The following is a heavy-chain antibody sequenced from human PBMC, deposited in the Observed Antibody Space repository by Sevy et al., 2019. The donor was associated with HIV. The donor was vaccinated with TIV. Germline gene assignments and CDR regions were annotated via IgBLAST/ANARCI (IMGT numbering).Heavy chain of an antibody. V-gene: IGHV1-18*01. CDR3: ARGYNWNTNFDY. CDR1: GDTFTSYG. J-gene: IGHJ4*01. D-gene: IGHD1-1*01. Sequence: ASVKVACNASGDTFTSYGISWGRQAPGPGLEWIECISPYNGKTNYAQKLQGRVTMTTDTSKSTAYMEMRSLTSDDTAVYYCARGYNWNTNFDYRGQGPMVTVTS. CDR2: ISPYNGKT.